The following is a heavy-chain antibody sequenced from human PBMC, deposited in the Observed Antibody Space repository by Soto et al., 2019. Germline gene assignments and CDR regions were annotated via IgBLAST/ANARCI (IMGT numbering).Heavy chain of an antibody. CDR3: ARVRVGATTFADY. Sequence: QVQLVQSGAEVRKTGYSVKVSCKASGGTFSSYTISWVRQAPGQGLEWMGRIIPILGIANYAQKFQGRVTITADKSTSTAYMELSSLRSEDTAVYYCARVRVGATTFADYWGQGTLVTVSS. D-gene: IGHD1-26*01. V-gene: IGHV1-69*02. CDR2: IIPILGIA. J-gene: IGHJ4*02. CDR1: GGTFSSYT.